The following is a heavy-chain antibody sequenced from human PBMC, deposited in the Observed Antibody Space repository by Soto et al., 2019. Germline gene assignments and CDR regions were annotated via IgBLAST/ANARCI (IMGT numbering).Heavy chain of an antibody. CDR3: AVFSSSSAFDI. CDR2: ISYDGSNK. J-gene: IGHJ3*02. D-gene: IGHD6-6*01. CDR1: GFTFSSYG. V-gene: IGHV3-30*03. Sequence: GGSLRLSCAASGFTFSSYGMHWVRQAPGKGLEWVAVISYDGSNKYYADSVKGRFTISRDNSKNTLYLQMNSLRAEDTAVYYCAVFSSSSAFDIGGQGTMVTVS.